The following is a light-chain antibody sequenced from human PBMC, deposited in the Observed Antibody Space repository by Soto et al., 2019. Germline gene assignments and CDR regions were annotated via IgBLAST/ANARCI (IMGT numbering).Light chain of an antibody. CDR1: QSVSSSY. J-gene: IGKJ1*01. Sequence: EIVLTQSPGTLSLSPGERATLSCRASQSVSSSYLAWYQQRPGQAPRLLIYRASSRATGIPDRFSGSGSGTDFTLTISRLEPEDFEVYYCQQYGTSPWTFGQGTKVEIK. CDR2: RAS. CDR3: QQYGTSPWT. V-gene: IGKV3-20*01.